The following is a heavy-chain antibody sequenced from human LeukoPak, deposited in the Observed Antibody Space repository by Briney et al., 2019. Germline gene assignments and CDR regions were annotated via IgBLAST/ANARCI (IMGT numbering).Heavy chain of an antibody. CDR3: ARALPAGYYDFWSGSAGYYFDY. CDR1: GGSISGGGYY. Sequence: TPSETLSLTCTVSGGSISGGGYYWSWIRQPPGKGLEWIGYIYYSGSTNYNPSLKSRVTISVDTSKNQFSLKLSSVTAADTAVYYCARALPAGYYDFWSGSAGYYFDYWGQGTLVTASS. V-gene: IGHV4-61*08. CDR2: IYYSGST. J-gene: IGHJ4*02. D-gene: IGHD3-3*01.